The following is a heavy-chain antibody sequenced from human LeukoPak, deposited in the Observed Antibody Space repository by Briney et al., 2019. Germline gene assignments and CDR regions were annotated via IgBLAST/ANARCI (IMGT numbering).Heavy chain of an antibody. CDR3: AIPPRFGELLWGYFDY. Sequence: GGSLRLSCAASGFTFSSYAISWVRQAPGKGLEWVSAISGSGGSTYYADSVKGRFTISRDNSKNTLYLQMNSLRAEDTAVYYCAIPPRFGELLWGYFDYWGQGTLVTVSS. CDR2: ISGSGGST. CDR1: GFTFSSYA. V-gene: IGHV3-23*01. J-gene: IGHJ4*02. D-gene: IGHD3-10*01.